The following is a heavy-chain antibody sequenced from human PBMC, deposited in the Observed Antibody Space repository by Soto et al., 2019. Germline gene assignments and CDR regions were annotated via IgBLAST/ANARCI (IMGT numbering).Heavy chain of an antibody. V-gene: IGHV4-34*01. J-gene: IGHJ4*02. CDR2: INHSGST. CDR3: AANPPEGVCSRTSRYFNY. CDR1: GGSFSGYY. Sequence: SETLSLTCAIYGGSFSGYYWSRIRQPPGKGMERIGEINHSGSTNYNPSLKSRITISVDTTKNQFSLKLSTVTAADTAVYYWAANPPEGVCSRTSRYFNYWGKGTLVTVAS. D-gene: IGHD2-15*01.